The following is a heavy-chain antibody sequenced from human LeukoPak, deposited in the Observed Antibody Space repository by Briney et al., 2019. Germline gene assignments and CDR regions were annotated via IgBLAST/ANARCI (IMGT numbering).Heavy chain of an antibody. Sequence: GGSLRLSCAASGFTVSSNYMSWVRQAPEKGLEWVSVIYSGGTTYYADSVKGRFTISRDNSKNTLYLQMNTLRAEDTAMYYCTRGESRYYFDYWGQETLVTVSS. V-gene: IGHV3-53*01. J-gene: IGHJ4*02. CDR3: TRGESRYYFDY. CDR2: IYSGGTT. CDR1: GFTVSSNY.